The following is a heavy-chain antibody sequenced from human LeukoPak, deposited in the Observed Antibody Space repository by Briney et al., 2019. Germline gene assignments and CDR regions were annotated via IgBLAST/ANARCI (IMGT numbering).Heavy chain of an antibody. CDR1: GASVSSHY. CDR3: SRGLVYSSGYDYGSDV. J-gene: IGHJ6*02. D-gene: IGHD6-19*01. CDR2: IYHSGTT. V-gene: IGHV4-59*02. Sequence: KPSETLSLTCAVSGASVSSHYWSWIRQSPGKGLEWIGHIYHSGTTKYNPSLKSRVTISVDTPKSQFSLKLKSVTAADTAVYYCSRGLVYSSGYDYGSDVWGQGTTVTVSS.